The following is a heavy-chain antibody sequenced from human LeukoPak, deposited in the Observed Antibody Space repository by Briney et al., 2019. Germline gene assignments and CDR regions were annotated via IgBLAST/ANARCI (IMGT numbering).Heavy chain of an antibody. CDR1: GGSFSGYY. V-gene: IGHV4-34*01. CDR3: ARVSGWYLYYYYYGMDV. CDR2: INHSGST. J-gene: IGHJ6*02. Sequence: SETLSLTCAVYGGSFSGYYWSWIRQPPGKGLEWIGEINHSGSTNYNPSLKSRVTISVDTSKNQFSPKLSSVTAADTAVYYCARVSGWYLYYYYYGMDVWGQGTTVTVSS. D-gene: IGHD6-19*01.